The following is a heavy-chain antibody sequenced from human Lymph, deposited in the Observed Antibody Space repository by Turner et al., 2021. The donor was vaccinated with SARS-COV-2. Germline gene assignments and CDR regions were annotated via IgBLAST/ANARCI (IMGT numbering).Heavy chain of an antibody. Sequence: QVQLVQSGAEVKKPGSSVKVSCKASGGIFSSYAINWVRQAPGQGLERRGGIIPIFGAVNYGQKFQGRVTISADESTGTAYMELSSLRSEDTAVYYCARERGSISGAVRGMDVWGQGTTVTVSS. J-gene: IGHJ6*02. D-gene: IGHD7-27*01. CDR2: IIPIFGAV. CDR3: ARERGSISGAVRGMDV. V-gene: IGHV1-69*01. CDR1: GGIFSSYA.